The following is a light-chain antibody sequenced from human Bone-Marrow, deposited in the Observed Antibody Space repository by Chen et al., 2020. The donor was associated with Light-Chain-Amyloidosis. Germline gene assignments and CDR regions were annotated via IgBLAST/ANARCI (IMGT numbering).Light chain of an antibody. CDR3: QVLDRSSDRPV. CDR2: DDS. Sequence: SYVLTQPSSVSVAPGQTATIACGGNNIGSTSVHWYQQTPGQASLLVVYDDSDRPSGIPERLSGSNSGNTATLTISRVEAGDEADYYCQVLDRSSDRPVFGGGTKLTVL. J-gene: IGLJ3*02. CDR1: NIGSTS. V-gene: IGLV3-21*02.